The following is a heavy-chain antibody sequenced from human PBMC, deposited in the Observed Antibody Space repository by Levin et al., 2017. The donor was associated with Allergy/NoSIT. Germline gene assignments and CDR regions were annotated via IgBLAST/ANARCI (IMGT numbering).Heavy chain of an antibody. J-gene: IGHJ3*02. CDR3: AREHDEAFDI. CDR2: IGPSSSSI. Sequence: GGSLRLSCAASGFTFSTYSMNWVRQAPGKGLEWVSSIGPSSSSIYYADLLKGRFTISRDNAKNSLYLQMNSLRAEDTAVYYCAREHDEAFDIWGQGTMVTVSS. CDR1: GFTFSTYS. V-gene: IGHV3-21*01.